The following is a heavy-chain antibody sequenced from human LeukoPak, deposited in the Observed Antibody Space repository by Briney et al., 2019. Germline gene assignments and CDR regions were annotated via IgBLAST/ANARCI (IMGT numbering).Heavy chain of an antibody. CDR1: GYTFTGYY. D-gene: IGHD2-2*01. V-gene: IGHV1-2*04. CDR2: INPNSGGT. Sequence: ASVKVSCKASGYTFTGYYMHWVRQALGQGLEWMGWINPNSGGTNYAQKFQGWVTMTRDTSISTAYMELSRLRSDDTAVYYCARDGPADIVVVPAASFNYGMDVWGQGTTVTVSS. J-gene: IGHJ6*02. CDR3: ARDGPADIVVVPAASFNYGMDV.